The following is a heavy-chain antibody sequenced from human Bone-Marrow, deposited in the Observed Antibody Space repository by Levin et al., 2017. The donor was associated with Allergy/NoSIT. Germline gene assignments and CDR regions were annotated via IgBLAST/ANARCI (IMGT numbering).Heavy chain of an antibody. Sequence: SETLSLTCTVSGASISGGGYHWSWIRQHAGKGLEWIGYIYYSGSTYYNPSLKSRVLISVDTSKNQFSLKVSSTTAADTAVYYCAREDGSTFDSWGQGTLVTVSS. CDR3: AREDGSTFDS. V-gene: IGHV4-31*03. CDR2: IYYSGST. CDR1: GASISGGGYH. J-gene: IGHJ4*02. D-gene: IGHD2-2*03.